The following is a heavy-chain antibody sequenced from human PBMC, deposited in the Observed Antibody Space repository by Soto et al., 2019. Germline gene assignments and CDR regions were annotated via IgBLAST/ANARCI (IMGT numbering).Heavy chain of an antibody. CDR3: ARVSSGYDSVPDAFDI. D-gene: IGHD5-12*01. CDR2: VNSGGAT. Sequence: GGSLRLSCAASGFTFSSYAMSWVRQARGEGLEWVSSVNSGGATYYADSVKGRFTISRHNSKNTLNLQMNSLRAEDTAVYYCARVSSGYDSVPDAFDIWGQGTMVTVSS. J-gene: IGHJ3*02. CDR1: GFTFSSYA. V-gene: IGHV3-53*04.